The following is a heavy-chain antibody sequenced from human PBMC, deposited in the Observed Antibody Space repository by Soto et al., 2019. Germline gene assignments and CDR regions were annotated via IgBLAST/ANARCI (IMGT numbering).Heavy chain of an antibody. J-gene: IGHJ4*02. Sequence: QVQLQESGPGLVKPSETLSLTCTVSGGSISSYYWSWIRQPPGKGLEWIGYIYYSGSTNYNPSLKSRVTISVDTSKNQFSLKLSSVTAADTAVYYCARNREVAVFDYWGQGTLVTVSS. CDR2: IYYSGST. D-gene: IGHD2-15*01. CDR3: ARNREVAVFDY. V-gene: IGHV4-59*01. CDR1: GGSISSYY.